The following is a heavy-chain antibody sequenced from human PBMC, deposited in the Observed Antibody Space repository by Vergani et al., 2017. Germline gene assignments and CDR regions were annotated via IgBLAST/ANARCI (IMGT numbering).Heavy chain of an antibody. CDR1: GFTFSSYD. J-gene: IGHJ4*02. D-gene: IGHD2-8*01. Sequence: EVQLVESGGGLVQPGGSLRLSCAASGFTFSSYDMHWVRHATGKGLEWVSAIGTAGDTYYPGSVKGRFTISRENAKNSLYLQMNSLRAGDTAVYYCARESINGDYFDYWGQGTLVTVSS. CDR2: IGTAGDT. CDR3: ARESINGDYFDY. V-gene: IGHV3-13*01.